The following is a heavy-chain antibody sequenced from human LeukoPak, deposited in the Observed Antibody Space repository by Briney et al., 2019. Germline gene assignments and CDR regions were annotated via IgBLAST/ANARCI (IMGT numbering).Heavy chain of an antibody. V-gene: IGHV4-59*01. D-gene: IGHD1-26*01. CDR3: VRMQWELLTWFDP. Sequence: SETLSPTCTVSGGSISSYYWSWIRQPPGKRLEWIGSIYYSGSTNYNPSLKSRVTISVDTSKNQFSLKLSSVTAADTAVYYCVRMQWELLTWFDPWGQGTLVTVSS. J-gene: IGHJ5*02. CDR2: IYYSGST. CDR1: GGSISSYY.